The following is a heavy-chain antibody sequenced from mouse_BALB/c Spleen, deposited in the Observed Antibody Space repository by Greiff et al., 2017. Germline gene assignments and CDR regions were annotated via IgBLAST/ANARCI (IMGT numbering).Heavy chain of an antibody. J-gene: IGHJ2*01. CDR1: GDSITSGY. V-gene: IGHV3-8*02. Sequence: EVMLVESGPSLVKPSQSLSLTCSVTGDSITSGYWNWIRKFPGNKLEYMGYISYSGSTYYNPSIKSRISITRDSSKNQYYLQLNSVTTEDTATYYCARGDLYGNYDYWGQGTTLTVSS. CDR3: ARGDLYGNYDY. D-gene: IGHD2-1*01. CDR2: ISYSGST.